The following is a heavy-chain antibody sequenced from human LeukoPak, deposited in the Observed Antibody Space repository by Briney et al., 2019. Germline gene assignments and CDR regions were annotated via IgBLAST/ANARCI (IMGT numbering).Heavy chain of an antibody. V-gene: IGHV4-34*01. D-gene: IGHD1-26*01. CDR2: VNESGGT. CDR1: IDSFSNYH. CDR3: ARGQGATVPQVGKNWFDP. Sequence: PSETLSLTCAVCIDSFSNYHWNWIRQTPAKGLEWIGEVNESGGTNISPSLRSRVILSVDTSKNQFSLKLISVTVADTAVYYCARGQGATVPQVGKNWFDPWGQGTRVTVSS. J-gene: IGHJ5*02.